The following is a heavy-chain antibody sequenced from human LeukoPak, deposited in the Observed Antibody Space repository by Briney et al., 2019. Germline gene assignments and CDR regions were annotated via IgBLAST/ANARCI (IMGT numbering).Heavy chain of an antibody. V-gene: IGHV3-48*01. CDR2: ISSSSSTI. CDR3: ARDWSTTVTTRSWFDP. D-gene: IGHD4-17*01. Sequence: PGGSLRLSCAASGFTFSSYSMNWVRQAPGKGLEWVSYISSSSSTIYYADSVKGRFTISRDNAKNSLYLQMNSLRAEDTAVYYCARDWSTTVTTRSWFDPWGQGTLVTVSS. J-gene: IGHJ5*02. CDR1: GFTFSSYS.